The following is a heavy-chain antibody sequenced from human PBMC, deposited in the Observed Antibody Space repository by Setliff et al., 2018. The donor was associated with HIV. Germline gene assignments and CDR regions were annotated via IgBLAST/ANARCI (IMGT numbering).Heavy chain of an antibody. CDR3: TTSWITDGYTFGPRKYYFDY. V-gene: IGHV3-21*04. D-gene: IGHD5-18*01. CDR2: ISSSSSYI. J-gene: IGHJ4*02. CDR1: GFTFSSYT. Sequence: PGGSLRLSCAASGFTFSSYTMNWVRQAPGKGLEWVSSISSSSSYIHYADSVKGRFTISRDNAKNSLYLQMNSLRAEDTAVYYCTTSWITDGYTFGPRKYYFDYWGQGTLVTVSS.